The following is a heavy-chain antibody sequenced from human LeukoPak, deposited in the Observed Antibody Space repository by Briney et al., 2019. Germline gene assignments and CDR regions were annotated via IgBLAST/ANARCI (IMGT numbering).Heavy chain of an antibody. CDR3: GRGRGRGGYDH. J-gene: IGHJ4*02. D-gene: IGHD1-14*01. V-gene: IGHV3-33*01. CDR2: ILLFRSNK. Sequence: PGRSLRLSCAASGFTFSSYGMHWVRQAPGKGLEWVALILLFRSNKYYPDSVKGRFTISRDNSRNMLYVQMNSLRVEDTAVYYCGRGRGRGGYDHWGRGTPASASS. CDR1: GFTFSSYG.